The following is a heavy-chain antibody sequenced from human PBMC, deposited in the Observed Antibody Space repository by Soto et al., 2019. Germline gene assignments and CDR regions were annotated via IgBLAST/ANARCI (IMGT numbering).Heavy chain of an antibody. CDR2: IQYNGYS. D-gene: IGHD3-10*01. J-gene: IGHJ6*02. Sequence: QVQLQESGPGLVKPSETLSLTCTVSGGSITNYYCSWFRQPPGKGLEWIGYIQYNGYSAYNLSLKRRVTMSMEPSKTQFSLMLESVTATDTAVYYCARHGFGSLHGLVDVWGQGTTVIVSS. V-gene: IGHV4-59*08. CDR1: GGSITNYY. CDR3: ARHGFGSLHGLVDV.